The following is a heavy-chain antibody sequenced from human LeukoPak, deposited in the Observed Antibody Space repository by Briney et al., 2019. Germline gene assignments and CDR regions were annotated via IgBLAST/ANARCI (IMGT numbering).Heavy chain of an antibody. CDR3: ARADPAAADFDY. D-gene: IGHD6-13*01. CDR2: INPNSGAT. Sequence: ASVKVSCKASGYTFTGYYVHWVRQAPGQGLEWMGWINPNSGATTYAQNFQGRVTMTRDTSTGTVYMELSRLMSDDTAVYFCARADPAAADFDYWGQGTLVTVSS. CDR1: GYTFTGYY. V-gene: IGHV1-2*02. J-gene: IGHJ4*02.